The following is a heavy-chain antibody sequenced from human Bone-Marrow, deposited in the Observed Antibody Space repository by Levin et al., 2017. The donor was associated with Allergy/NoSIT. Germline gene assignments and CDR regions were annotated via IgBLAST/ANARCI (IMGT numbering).Heavy chain of an antibody. CDR2: ISGSGDST. D-gene: IGHD3-10*01. CDR1: GFTFFNYA. V-gene: IGHV3-23*01. Sequence: PGGSLRLSCAGSGFTFFNYAMSWVRQAPGKGLEWVSTISGSGDSTYYADSVKGRFTISRDNSMVYLQMDSLRAEETAVYYCAKVPAGSGNRYFDYWGQGTLVTVSS. CDR3: AKVPAGSGNRYFDY. J-gene: IGHJ4*02.